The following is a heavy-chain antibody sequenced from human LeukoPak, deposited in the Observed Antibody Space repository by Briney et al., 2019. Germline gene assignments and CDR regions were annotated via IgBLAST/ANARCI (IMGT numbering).Heavy chain of an antibody. D-gene: IGHD2-2*02. J-gene: IGHJ5*02. CDR2: IYPGDSDT. CDR1: GYSFTSYW. V-gene: IGHV5-51*01. CDR3: ARRGYCSSTSCYKDHWFDP. Sequence: GESLQISCKGSGYSFTSYWIGGVRQMPGKGLEWMGIIYPGDSDTRYSPSFQGQVTISADKSISTVYLQWSSLKASDTAMYYCARRGYCSSTSCYKDHWFDPWGQGTLVTVSS.